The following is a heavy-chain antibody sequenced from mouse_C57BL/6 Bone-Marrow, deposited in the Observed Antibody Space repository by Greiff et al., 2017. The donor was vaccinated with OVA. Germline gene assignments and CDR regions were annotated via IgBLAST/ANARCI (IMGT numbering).Heavy chain of an antibody. V-gene: IGHV1-81*01. CDR1: GYTFTSYG. J-gene: IGHJ3*01. CDR3: ARFCYYYGNGLLAY. Sequence: VQRVESGAELARPGASVKLSCKASGYTFTSYGISWVKQRTGQGLEWIGEIYPRSGNTYYNEKFKGKATLTAAKSSSTAYMELRSLTSEDSAVYFWARFCYYYGNGLLAYWGQGTLVTVSA. D-gene: IGHD1-1*01. CDR2: IYPRSGNT.